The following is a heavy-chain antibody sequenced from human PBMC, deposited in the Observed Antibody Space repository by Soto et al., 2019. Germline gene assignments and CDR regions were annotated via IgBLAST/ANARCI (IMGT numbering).Heavy chain of an antibody. J-gene: IGHJ6*02. CDR1: GFTFSSYA. CDR3: AKLSVGHYGNYYYGMDV. D-gene: IGHD3-10*01. V-gene: IGHV3-23*01. Sequence: GGSLRLSCAASGFTFSSYAMSWVRQAPGKGLEWVSAISGSGGSTYYADSVKGRFTISRDNSKNTLYLQMNSLRAEDTAVYYCAKLSVGHYGNYYYGMDVWGQGTTVTVSS. CDR2: ISGSGGST.